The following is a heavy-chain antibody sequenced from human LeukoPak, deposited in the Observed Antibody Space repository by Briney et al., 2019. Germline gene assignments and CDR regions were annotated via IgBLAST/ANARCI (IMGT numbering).Heavy chain of an antibody. D-gene: IGHD3-22*01. CDR3: ARVPVYDSSGYPDY. Sequence: SETLSLTCAVYGGTFSGYYWSWIRQPPGKGLEWIGEINHSGSTNYNPSLKSRVTISVDTSKNQFSLKLSSVTAADTAVYYCARVPVYDSSGYPDYWGQGTLVTVSS. J-gene: IGHJ4*02. CDR1: GGTFSGYY. CDR2: INHSGST. V-gene: IGHV4-34*01.